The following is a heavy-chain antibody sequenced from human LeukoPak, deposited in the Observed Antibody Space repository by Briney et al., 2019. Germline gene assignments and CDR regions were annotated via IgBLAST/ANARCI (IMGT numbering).Heavy chain of an antibody. CDR2: IYYSGST. Sequence: PSETLSLTCTVSGGSISSGDYYWSWIRQPPGKGLEWIGYIYYSGSTYYNPSLKSRVTISVDTSKNQFSLKLSSVTAADTAVYYCARDPSLWFGEYDAFDIWGQGTMVTVSS. D-gene: IGHD3-10*01. CDR3: ARDPSLWFGEYDAFDI. V-gene: IGHV4-30-4*01. J-gene: IGHJ3*02. CDR1: GGSISSGDYY.